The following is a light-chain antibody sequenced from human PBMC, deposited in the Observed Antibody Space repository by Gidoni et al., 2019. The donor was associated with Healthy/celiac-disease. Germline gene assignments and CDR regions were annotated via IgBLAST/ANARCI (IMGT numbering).Light chain of an antibody. Sequence: EIVLTQATGTLSLSPGERATLSCMASQSVSSSYLAWYQQKPGQAPRLLIYGASSMAPGIPDRFSGSGSVTDFTLTISRLEPEDFAVYYCQQYGSSPKTFGQGTKVEIK. J-gene: IGKJ1*01. CDR1: QSVSSSY. V-gene: IGKV3-20*01. CDR3: QQYGSSPKT. CDR2: GAS.